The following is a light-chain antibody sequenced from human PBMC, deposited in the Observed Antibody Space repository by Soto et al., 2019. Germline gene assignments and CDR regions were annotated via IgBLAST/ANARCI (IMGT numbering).Light chain of an antibody. J-gene: IGLJ3*02. CDR1: RSNVGSYNF. CDR2: EVT. CDR3: CSYAGNSTLV. Sequence: QSALTQPASVSGSPGQSIDISCTGTRSNVGSYNFVSWHQQPPGKAPKLIIFEVTKRASGVSNRFSGSKSGNTASLTISGLQAEDEADYYCCSYAGNSTLVFGGGTKVTVL. V-gene: IGLV2-23*02.